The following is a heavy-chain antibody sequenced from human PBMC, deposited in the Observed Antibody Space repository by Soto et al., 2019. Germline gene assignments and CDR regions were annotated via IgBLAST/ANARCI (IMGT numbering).Heavy chain of an antibody. Sequence: GASVNVSCKSSGYTFTGYYIHWGRQAPGQGLEWMGWINPNSGGTNYAQKFQGWVTMTRDTSISTAYMELSRLRSDDTAVYYCARDLNRAFDIWGQGTMVTVSS. V-gene: IGHV1-2*04. CDR1: GYTFTGYY. CDR3: ARDLNRAFDI. J-gene: IGHJ3*02. CDR2: INPNSGGT.